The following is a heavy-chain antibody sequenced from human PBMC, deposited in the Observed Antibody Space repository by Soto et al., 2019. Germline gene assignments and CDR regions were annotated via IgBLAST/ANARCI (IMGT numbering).Heavy chain of an antibody. J-gene: IGHJ6*02. Sequence: GGSLRLSCAASGFTFSSYGMHWVRQAPGKGLEWVSGINNSGANTYYADSVKGRFTISRDNSKNTLYLQMNSLRAEDTAVYYCAKIPITIRLGMDVWGQGTTVTVSS. D-gene: IGHD2-21*01. V-gene: IGHV3-23*01. CDR1: GFTFSSYG. CDR2: INNSGANT. CDR3: AKIPITIRLGMDV.